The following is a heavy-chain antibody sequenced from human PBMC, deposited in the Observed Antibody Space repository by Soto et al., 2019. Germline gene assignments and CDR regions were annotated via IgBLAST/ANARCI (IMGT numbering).Heavy chain of an antibody. D-gene: IGHD3-10*01. J-gene: IGHJ6*02. V-gene: IGHV4-39*07. Sequence: SETLSLTCTVSGGSISSSSYYWGWIRQPPGKGLEWIGSIYYSGSTYYNPSFQGQVTISADKSISTAYLQWSSLKALDTAMYYCAGGGVRGVITRTRDYYGMDVWGQGTTVTVSS. CDR2: IYYSGST. CDR1: GGSISSSSYY. CDR3: AGGGVRGVITRTRDYYGMDV.